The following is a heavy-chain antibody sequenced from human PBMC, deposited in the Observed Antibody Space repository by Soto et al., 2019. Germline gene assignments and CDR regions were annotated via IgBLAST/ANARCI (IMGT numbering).Heavy chain of an antibody. V-gene: IGHV4-30-4*01. Sequence: TSETLSLTCTVSGGSISSGDYYWSWIRQPPGKGLEWIGYIYYSGSTYYNPSLKSRVTISVDTSKNQFSLKLSSVTAADTAVYYCARVGGNYYDSSDYIEGDYWGQGTLVTVSS. CDR3: ARVGGNYYDSSDYIEGDY. D-gene: IGHD3-22*01. J-gene: IGHJ4*02. CDR1: GGSISSGDYY. CDR2: IYYSGST.